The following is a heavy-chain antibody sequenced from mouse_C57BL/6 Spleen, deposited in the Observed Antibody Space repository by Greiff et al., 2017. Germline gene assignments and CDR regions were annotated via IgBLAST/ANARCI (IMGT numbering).Heavy chain of an antibody. Sequence: VQLQQSGTVLARPGASVKMSCKTSGYTFTSYWMHWVKQRPGQGLAWIGAIYPGNSDTSYNQKFKGKAKLTAVTSASTAYMELSSLTNEDSAVYYCTRDGDGNYVGFAYWGQGTLVTVSA. CDR2: IYPGNSDT. D-gene: IGHD2-1*01. CDR3: TRDGDGNYVGFAY. J-gene: IGHJ3*01. V-gene: IGHV1-5*01. CDR1: GYTFTSYW.